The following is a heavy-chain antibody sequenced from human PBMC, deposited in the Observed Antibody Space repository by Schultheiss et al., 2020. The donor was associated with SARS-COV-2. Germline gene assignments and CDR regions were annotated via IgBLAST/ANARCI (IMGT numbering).Heavy chain of an antibody. Sequence: GGSLRLSCAASGFTFSSYWMSWVRQAPGKGLEWVANIKQDGSEKYYVDSVKGRFTISRDNAKNSLYLQMNSLRAEDTAVYYCARDGLNCGGDCTSNYYGMDVWGQGTTVTVSS. J-gene: IGHJ6*02. D-gene: IGHD2-21*02. CDR2: IKQDGSEK. CDR1: GFTFSSYW. CDR3: ARDGLNCGGDCTSNYYGMDV. V-gene: IGHV3-7*03.